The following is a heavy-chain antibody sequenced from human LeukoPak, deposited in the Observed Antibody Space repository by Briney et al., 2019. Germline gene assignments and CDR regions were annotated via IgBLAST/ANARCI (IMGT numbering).Heavy chain of an antibody. CDR3: AKEGYCSSTSCPEVYYYYYGMDV. J-gene: IGHJ6*02. CDR2: ISGSGGST. V-gene: IGHV3-23*01. CDR1: GFTFSSYA. Sequence: GGSLRLSCAASGFTFSSYAMSWVRQAPGKGLEWASAISGSGGSTYYADSVKGRFTISRDNSKNTLYLQMNSLRAEDTAVYYCAKEGYCSSTSCPEVYYYYYGMDVWGQGTTVTVSS. D-gene: IGHD2-2*01.